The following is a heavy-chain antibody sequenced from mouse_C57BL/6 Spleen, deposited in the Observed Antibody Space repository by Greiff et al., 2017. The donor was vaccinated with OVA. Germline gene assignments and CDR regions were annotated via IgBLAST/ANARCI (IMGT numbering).Heavy chain of an antibody. D-gene: IGHD1-1*01. V-gene: IGHV5-16*01. Sequence: EVQRVESEGGLVQPGSSMKLSCTASGFTFSDYYMAWVRQVPEKGLEWVANINYDGSSTYYLDSLKSRFIISRDNAKNILYLQMSSLKSEDTATYYCAREGNSYYYGSSYVFFAYWGQGTLVTVSA. CDR1: GFTFSDYY. CDR2: INYDGSST. CDR3: AREGNSYYYGSSYVFFAY. J-gene: IGHJ3*01.